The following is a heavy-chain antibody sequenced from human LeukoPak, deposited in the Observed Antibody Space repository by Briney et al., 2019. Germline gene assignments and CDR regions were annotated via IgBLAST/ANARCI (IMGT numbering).Heavy chain of an antibody. D-gene: IGHD2-2*01. CDR1: GGSISSYY. J-gene: IGHJ4*02. CDR3: ARDSHCSSTSCPYYFDY. CDR2: IYYSGST. Sequence: PSETLSLTCTVSGGSISSYYWSWIRQPPGKGLEWLGYIYYSGSTNYNPSLKSRVTISVDTSKNQFSLKLSSVTAADTAVYYCARDSHCSSTSCPYYFDYWGQGTLVTVSS. V-gene: IGHV4-59*01.